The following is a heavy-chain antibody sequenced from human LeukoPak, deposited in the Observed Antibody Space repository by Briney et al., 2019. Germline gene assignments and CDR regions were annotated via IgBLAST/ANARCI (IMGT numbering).Heavy chain of an antibody. J-gene: IGHJ4*02. CDR2: IYTGGNT. CDR3: ARVDIYNWYYFDY. D-gene: IGHD1-20*01. Sequence: GGSLRLSCAASGFTVSSNYINWVRQAPGKGLEWVSVIYTGGNTYYAESVRGRFTISRDNSKNTLYLHMNSLRAEDTAVYYCARVDIYNWYYFDYWDQGTLVTVSS. CDR1: GFTVSSNY. V-gene: IGHV3-53*01.